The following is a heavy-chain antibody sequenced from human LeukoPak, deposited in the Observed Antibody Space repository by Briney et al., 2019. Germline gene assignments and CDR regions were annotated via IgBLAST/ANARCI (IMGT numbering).Heavy chain of an antibody. CDR2: INPNSGGT. J-gene: IGHJ4*02. CDR3: ARSFYDHVWGSYRTETNFDY. CDR1: GYTFTGYY. D-gene: IGHD3-16*02. Sequence: ASVKLSCKASGYTFTGYYMHWVRQAPGQGLEWMGWINPNSGGTNYAQKFQGRVTMTRDTSISTAYMELSRLRSDDTAVYYCARSFYDHVWGSYRTETNFDYWGQGTLVSVSS. V-gene: IGHV1-2*02.